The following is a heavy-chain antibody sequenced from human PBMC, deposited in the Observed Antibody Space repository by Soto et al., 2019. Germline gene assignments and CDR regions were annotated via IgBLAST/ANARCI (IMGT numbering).Heavy chain of an antibody. CDR3: ATGQYYYDSSGYRFDI. V-gene: IGHV3-21*01. J-gene: IGHJ3*02. D-gene: IGHD3-22*01. CDR2: ISSSSSYI. Sequence: QAPGKGLEWVSCISSSSSYIDYADSVKGRFTISRDNAKNSLHLQMNSLRAEDTAVYYCATGQYYYDSSGYRFDIWGQGTMVTVSS.